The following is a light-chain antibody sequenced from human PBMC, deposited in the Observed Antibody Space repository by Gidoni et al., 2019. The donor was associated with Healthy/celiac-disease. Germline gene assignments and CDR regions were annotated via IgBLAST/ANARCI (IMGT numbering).Light chain of an antibody. CDR3: QQYNNWPPCAV. CDR1: QSVSSN. V-gene: IGKV3-15*01. CDR2: GAS. J-gene: IGKJ2*01. Sequence: EIVMTQSPATLSVSPGERATLSCRASQSVSSNLAWYQQKPGQAPRLLIYGASTRATGIPARFSGSGSGTEFTLTISSLQSEDFAVYYCQQYNNWPPCAVFGQXTKLEIK.